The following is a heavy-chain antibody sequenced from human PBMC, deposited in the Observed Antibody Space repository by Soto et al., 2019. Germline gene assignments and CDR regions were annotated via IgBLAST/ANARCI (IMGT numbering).Heavy chain of an antibody. J-gene: IGHJ4*02. V-gene: IGHV4-59*01. CDR2: IYYSGST. CDR1: GGSISSDY. CDR3: ARTVIGGFDY. Sequence: QVKLQESGPGLVKPSETLSLTCTVAGGSISSDYWSWIRQPPGKGLEWIAYIYYSGSTNYNPSLKSRVAISGDTSKHQFSLKLSSVTAADTAVYYCARTVIGGFDYWGQGTLVTVSS. D-gene: IGHD3-16*02.